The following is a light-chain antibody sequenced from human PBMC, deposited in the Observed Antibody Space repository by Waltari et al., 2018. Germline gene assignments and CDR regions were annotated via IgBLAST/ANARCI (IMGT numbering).Light chain of an antibody. Sequence: EIVMTQYPATLSVSPGDRATLSCRASQSVSRNLAWYQQKPGQAPRLLIYGASTRATGIPARFSGSGFGTEFTLAISSLQSEDFAVYYCQHYSNWPPWTFGQGTKVEIK. CDR1: QSVSRN. CDR3: QHYSNWPPWT. J-gene: IGKJ1*01. V-gene: IGKV3-15*01. CDR2: GAS.